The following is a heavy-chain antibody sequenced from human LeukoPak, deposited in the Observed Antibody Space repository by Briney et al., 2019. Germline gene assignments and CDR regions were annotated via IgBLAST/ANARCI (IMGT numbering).Heavy chain of an antibody. CDR1: GFTFSSYS. CDR3: ASVDCSGGSCYSGVIGY. J-gene: IGHJ4*02. D-gene: IGHD2-15*01. CDR2: ISSSSSYI. Sequence: GSLRLSCAASGFTFSSYSMNWVRQAPGKGLKWVSSISSSSSYIYYADSVKGRFTISRDNAKNSLYLQMNSLRAEDTAVYYCASVDCSGGSCYSGVIGYWGQGTLVTVSS. V-gene: IGHV3-21*01.